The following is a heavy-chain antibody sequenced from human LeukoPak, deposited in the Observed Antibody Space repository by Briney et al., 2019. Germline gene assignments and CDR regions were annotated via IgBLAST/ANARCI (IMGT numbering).Heavy chain of an antibody. J-gene: IGHJ6*04. V-gene: IGHV3-33*01. CDR1: GFTFSSYG. CDR2: IWYDGSNK. CDR3: ARDYRGSGSYYLDYYYYYGMDV. D-gene: IGHD3-10*01. Sequence: GRSLRLSCAASGFTFSSYGMHWVRRAPGKGLEWVAVIWYDGSNKYYADSVKGRFTISRDNSKNTLYLQMNSLRAKDTAVYYCARDYRGSGSYYLDYYYYYGMDVWGKGTTVTVSS.